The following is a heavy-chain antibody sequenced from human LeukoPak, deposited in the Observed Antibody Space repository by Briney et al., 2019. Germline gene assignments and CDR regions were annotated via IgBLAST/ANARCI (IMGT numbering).Heavy chain of an antibody. Sequence: GGSLRLSCAASGLTFSNYWMSWVRQAPGKGLEWVANIKQDGSEKHYVDSVKGRFTISRDNAKNSLYLQMNSLRAEDTAVYYCAKYCSGGNCYSGLYWGQGTLVTVSS. CDR1: GLTFSNYW. CDR2: IKQDGSEK. V-gene: IGHV3-7*05. D-gene: IGHD2-15*01. CDR3: AKYCSGGNCYSGLY. J-gene: IGHJ4*02.